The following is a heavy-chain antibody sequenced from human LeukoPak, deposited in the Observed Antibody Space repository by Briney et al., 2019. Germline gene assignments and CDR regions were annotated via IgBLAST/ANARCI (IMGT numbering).Heavy chain of an antibody. V-gene: IGHV1-2*02. Sequence: ASVKVSCKASGYTFTGYYMHWMRQAPGQGLEWKGWINPNSGGTKTAQTFQGRVTMTRDTSISTAYMELSRLRSDDTAVYFCARSVVAGSGNFDYWGQGTLVTVSS. CDR2: INPNSGGT. CDR3: ARSVVAGSGNFDY. D-gene: IGHD6-19*01. J-gene: IGHJ4*02. CDR1: GYTFTGYY.